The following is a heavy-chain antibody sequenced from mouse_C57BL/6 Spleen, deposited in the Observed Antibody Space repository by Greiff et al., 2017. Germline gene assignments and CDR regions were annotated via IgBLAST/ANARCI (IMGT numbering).Heavy chain of an antibody. D-gene: IGHD1-1*01. V-gene: IGHV2-3*01. CDR1: GFSLTSYG. CDR2: IWGDGNT. CDR3: AKWDYGSSYEAY. Sequence: QVQLKESGPGLVAPSQSLSITCTVSGFSLTSYGVSWVRQPPGKGLEWLGVIWGDGNTNYHSALIPRLSISKDNSKSQVFLKLNSLQIDDTATYYCAKWDYGSSYEAYWGQGTLVTVSA. J-gene: IGHJ3*01.